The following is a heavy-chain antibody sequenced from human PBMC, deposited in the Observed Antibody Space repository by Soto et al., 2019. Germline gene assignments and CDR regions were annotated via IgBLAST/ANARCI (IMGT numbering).Heavy chain of an antibody. J-gene: IGHJ3*02. D-gene: IGHD6-13*01. V-gene: IGHV1-69*13. Sequence: AAAVKVSCKASGGTFSSYAISWWRQAPGQGLEWMGGIIPIFGTANYAQKFQGRVTITADESTSTAYMELSSLGSEDTALYYCGRKIAAAGNFDAFDIWGQGTMVTVSS. CDR3: GRKIAAAGNFDAFDI. CDR1: GGTFSSYA. CDR2: IIPIFGTA.